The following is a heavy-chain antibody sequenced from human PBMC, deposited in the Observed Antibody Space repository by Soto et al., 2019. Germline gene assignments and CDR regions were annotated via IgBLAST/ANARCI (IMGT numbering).Heavy chain of an antibody. CDR1: GFTFSNFW. D-gene: IGHD2-21*02. V-gene: IGHV3-7*01. J-gene: IGHJ4*02. Sequence: EVQLVESGGGLVQSGGSLRLSCAASGFTFSNFWMSWVRQAPGKGLEWVANINKDGSETNYVDSVKGRFTISRDNAKNSLYLQVTSLRIEDTAGYYCVRQYCGGDCHLDYWGQGTLVTVSS. CDR3: VRQYCGGDCHLDY. CDR2: INKDGSET.